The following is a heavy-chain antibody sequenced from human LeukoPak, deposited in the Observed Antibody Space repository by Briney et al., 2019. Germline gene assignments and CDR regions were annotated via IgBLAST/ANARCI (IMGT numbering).Heavy chain of an antibody. CDR2: VSANSGET. CDR1: GYRFTTYG. D-gene: IGHD5-12*01. CDR3: ARDWESDARTITDR. V-gene: IGHV1-18*01. J-gene: IGHJ4*02. Sequence: ASVTVSCKASGYRFTTYGISWLRQAPGQGLVWMGWVSANSGETNYAQNFRDRVTLTTDTSTSTAYIEVRSLTSDDTAVYYCARDWESDARTITDRGGQGTLVTVS.